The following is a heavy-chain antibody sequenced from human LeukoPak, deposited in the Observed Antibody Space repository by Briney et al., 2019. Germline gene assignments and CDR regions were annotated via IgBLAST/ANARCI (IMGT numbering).Heavy chain of an antibody. Sequence: GASVKVSCKASGDTFSSYAINWVRQAPGQGPEWMGRITPFLGIANYPQKFQGRVTITADESTTTAYMELSSLRSEDTAVYYCAREACREMRVMWPRLGGQDCRYDYWGQGTLVTVSS. V-gene: IGHV1-69*04. CDR1: GDTFSSYA. CDR2: ITPFLGIA. CDR3: AREACREMRVMWPRLGGQDCRYDY. D-gene: IGHD5-12*01. J-gene: IGHJ4*02.